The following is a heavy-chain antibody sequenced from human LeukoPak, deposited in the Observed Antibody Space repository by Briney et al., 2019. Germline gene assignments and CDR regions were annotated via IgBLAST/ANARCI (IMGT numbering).Heavy chain of an antibody. CDR3: AKDLVVVAATVDP. CDR1: GSTFSDYY. V-gene: IGHV3-11*04. Sequence: GGSLRLSCAASGSTFSDYYMSWIRQAPGKGLEWVSYISSSGSTIYYADSVKGRFTISRDNAKNSLYLQMNSLRAEDTAVYYCAKDLVVVAATVDPWGQGTLVTVSS. J-gene: IGHJ5*02. D-gene: IGHD2-15*01. CDR2: ISSSGSTI.